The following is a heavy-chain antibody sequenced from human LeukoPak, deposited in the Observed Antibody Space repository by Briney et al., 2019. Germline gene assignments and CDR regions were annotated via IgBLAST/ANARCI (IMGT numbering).Heavy chain of an antibody. Sequence: GESLKISCKGSGYSFISRYRFTRYWIGWVRQMPGKGLEWMGIIYPGDSDTRYSPSFQGQVTISADKSISTAYLQWSSLKASDTAMYYCASTEQWLVRAGWAFDIWGQGTMVTVSS. CDR2: IYPGDSDT. D-gene: IGHD6-19*01. V-gene: IGHV5-51*01. J-gene: IGHJ3*02. CDR3: ASTEQWLVRAGWAFDI. CDR1: GYSFISRYRFTRYW.